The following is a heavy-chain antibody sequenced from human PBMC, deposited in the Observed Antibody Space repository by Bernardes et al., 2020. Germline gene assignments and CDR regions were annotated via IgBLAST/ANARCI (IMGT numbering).Heavy chain of an antibody. Sequence: GGSLRLSCAASGFTVSSNYMSWVRQAPGKGLEWVSVIYSGGSTYYADSVKGRFTISRDNSKNTLYLQMNSLRADDTAMYYCARSRRSSSYWFDPWGQGTRVTVSS. J-gene: IGHJ5*02. D-gene: IGHD6-13*01. CDR2: IYSGGST. CDR1: GFTVSSNY. V-gene: IGHV3-53*01. CDR3: ARSRRSSSYWFDP.